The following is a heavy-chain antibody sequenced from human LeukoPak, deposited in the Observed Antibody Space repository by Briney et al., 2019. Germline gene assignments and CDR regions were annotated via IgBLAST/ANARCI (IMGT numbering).Heavy chain of an antibody. D-gene: IGHD6-13*01. Sequence: GGSLRLSCAASGFTFSSYSMNWVRQAPGKGLEWVSSISSSSSYIYYADSVKGRFTISRDNAKNSLYLQMNSLRAEDTAVYYCAKVPRARSSWGYYYYYYMDVWGKGTTVTISS. CDR1: GFTFSSYS. V-gene: IGHV3-21*04. J-gene: IGHJ6*03. CDR2: ISSSSSYI. CDR3: AKVPRARSSWGYYYYYYMDV.